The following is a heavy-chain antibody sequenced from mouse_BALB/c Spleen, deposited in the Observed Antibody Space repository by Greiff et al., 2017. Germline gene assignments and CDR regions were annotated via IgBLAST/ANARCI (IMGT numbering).Heavy chain of an antibody. D-gene: IGHD1-1*01. CDR3: ARGRDYYGSSYLDY. CDR2: ISSGGST. V-gene: IGHV5-6-5*01. J-gene: IGHJ2*01. CDR1: GFTFSSYA. Sequence: EVKLMESGGGLVKPGGSLKLSCAASGFTFSSYAMSWVRQTPEKRLEWVASISSGGSTYYPDSVKGRFTISRDNARNILYLQMSSLRSEDTAMYYCARGRDYYGSSYLDYWGQGTTLTVSS.